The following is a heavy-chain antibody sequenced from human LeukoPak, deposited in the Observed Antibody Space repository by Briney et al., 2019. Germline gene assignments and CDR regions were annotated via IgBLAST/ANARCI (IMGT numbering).Heavy chain of an antibody. V-gene: IGHV1-2*02. J-gene: IGHJ4*02. CDR3: AREYYDSSGYYSYYFDY. CDR2: ISPNSGGT. CDR1: GYTFTGYY. Sequence: EASVKVSCKASGYTFTGYYMDWVRQAPGQGLEWMGWISPNSGGTNYAQNFQGRVTMTRDTSISTAYMELSRLRSDDTAVYYCAREYYDSSGYYSYYFDYWGQGTLVTVSS. D-gene: IGHD3-22*01.